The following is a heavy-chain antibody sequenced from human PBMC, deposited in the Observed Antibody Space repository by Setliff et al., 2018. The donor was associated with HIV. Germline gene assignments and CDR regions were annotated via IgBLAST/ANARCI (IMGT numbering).Heavy chain of an antibody. CDR2: IHPADSNT. Sequence: GESLKISCKGSGYSFTSYWIGWVRQMPGKGLEWMGIIHPADSNTRYSPSFQGQVTISVDKSITTAYLQWSSLKASDTAMYYCASAITVAAGRSHSYYAMDVWGHGTTITVSS. CDR3: ASAITVAAGRSHSYYAMDV. J-gene: IGHJ6*02. V-gene: IGHV5-51*06. D-gene: IGHD1-20*01. CDR1: GYSFTSYW.